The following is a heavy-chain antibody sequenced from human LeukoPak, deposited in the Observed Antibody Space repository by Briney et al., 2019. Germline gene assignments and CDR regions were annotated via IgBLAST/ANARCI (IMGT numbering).Heavy chain of an antibody. CDR1: GFTFSSYS. V-gene: IGHV3-30-3*01. CDR3: ARADYYFDY. CDR2: ILYDGSNK. J-gene: IGHJ4*02. Sequence: QPGGSLRLSCAASGFTFSSYSMHWVRQAPGKGLEWVTGILYDGSNKYYADSVKGRFTISRDNSKNTLYLQMNSLRGEDTAVYYCARADYYFDYWGQGTLVTVSS.